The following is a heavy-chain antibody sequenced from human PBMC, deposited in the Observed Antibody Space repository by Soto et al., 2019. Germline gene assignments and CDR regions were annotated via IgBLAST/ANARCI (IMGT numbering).Heavy chain of an antibody. Sequence: SETLSLTCAVYGGSFSGYYWSWIRQPPGKGLEWIGEINHSGSTNYNPSLKSRVTISVDTSKNQFSLKLSSVTAADTAVYYCARGRIPLGYWGQGTLVTVSS. CDR1: GGSFSGYY. V-gene: IGHV4-34*01. CDR2: INHSGST. D-gene: IGHD2-15*01. CDR3: ARGRIPLGY. J-gene: IGHJ4*02.